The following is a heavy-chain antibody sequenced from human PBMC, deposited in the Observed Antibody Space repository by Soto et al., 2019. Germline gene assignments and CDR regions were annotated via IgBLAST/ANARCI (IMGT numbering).Heavy chain of an antibody. CDR3: ARTMVRRVTTSFYCYIRDV. Sequence: LGESLKISCKASGYYFTSYWLTWVRQMPGKGLEWMGIIYPGDSDTRYSPSFQGQVTISADTSISTAYLQGSSLKASDTAVYYCARTMVRRVTTSFYCYIRDVWGKGTRVT. J-gene: IGHJ6*04. D-gene: IGHD3-10*01. V-gene: IGHV5-51*01. CDR2: IYPGDSDT. CDR1: GYYFTSYW.